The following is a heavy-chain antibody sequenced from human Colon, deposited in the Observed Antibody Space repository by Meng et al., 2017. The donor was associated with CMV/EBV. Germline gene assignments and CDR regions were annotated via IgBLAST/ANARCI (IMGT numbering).Heavy chain of an antibody. D-gene: IGHD3-16*01. V-gene: IGHV1-2*02. CDR1: GYSFTGYY. CDR3: ASHSSYVWGSHH. J-gene: IGHJ1*01. Sequence: QVQLVQSGAEGRMPGASVKVSCKASGYSFTGYYIHWVRQAPGQGLEWMGWMDPTTGRTDYAQKFRGTVTMTRDTSISTAYLELSRLTSDDTAVYYCASHSSYVWGSHHWGQGTLVTVSS. CDR2: MDPTTGRT.